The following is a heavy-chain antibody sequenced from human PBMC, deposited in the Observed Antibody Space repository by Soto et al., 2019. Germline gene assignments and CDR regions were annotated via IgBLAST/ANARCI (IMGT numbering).Heavy chain of an antibody. Sequence: PGGSLRLSCAASGFTFSNYWMSWVRQAPGKGLEWVSYISSSSSTIYYADSVKGRFTISRDNAKNSLYLQMNSLRDEDTAVYYCARDFRYDSSGYYLPFDAFDIWGQGTMVTVSS. CDR3: ARDFRYDSSGYYLPFDAFDI. CDR1: GFTFSNYW. V-gene: IGHV3-48*02. CDR2: ISSSSSTI. J-gene: IGHJ3*02. D-gene: IGHD3-22*01.